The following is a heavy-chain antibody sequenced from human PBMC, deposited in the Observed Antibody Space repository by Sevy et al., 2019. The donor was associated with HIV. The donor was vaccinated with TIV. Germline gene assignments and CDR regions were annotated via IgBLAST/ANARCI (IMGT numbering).Heavy chain of an antibody. CDR1: GFSVSNNY. V-gene: IGHV3-53*05. D-gene: IGHD1-1*01. CDR3: ALERLSSNVAEYFQN. CDR2: IYSGGGT. Sequence: GGSLRLSCAVSGFSVSNNYMTWVRQAPGKGLEWVSIIYSGGGTYYADSVKGRFTISRDNSKNYLYLQMNSLRAEDTAVYCCALERLSSNVAEYFQNWGQGTLVTVSS. J-gene: IGHJ1*01.